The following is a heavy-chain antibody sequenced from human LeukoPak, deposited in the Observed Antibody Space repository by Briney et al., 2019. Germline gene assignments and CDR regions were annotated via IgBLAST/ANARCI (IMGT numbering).Heavy chain of an antibody. CDR2: ISNRSSTI. Sequence: PGGSLRLSWAAAGFTFSSYSMNWVRQAPGKGLEWVSYISNRSSTIYYADSVKGRFNISRDNAKNSLFLQMDSQRDEDTAVYYCARGALDFDYWGQGTLVTVSS. J-gene: IGHJ4*02. CDR3: ARGALDFDY. V-gene: IGHV3-48*02. CDR1: GFTFSSYS.